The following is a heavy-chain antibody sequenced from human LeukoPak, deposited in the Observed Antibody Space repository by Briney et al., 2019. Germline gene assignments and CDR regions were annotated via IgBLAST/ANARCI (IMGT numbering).Heavy chain of an antibody. V-gene: IGHV3-66*04. CDR3: ARQAYYYGSGSYYTHYFDY. J-gene: IGHJ4*02. CDR1: GFTVSSNY. CDR2: IYSGGST. Sequence: PGGSLRLSCAASGFTVSSNYMSWVRQAPGKGLEWVSVIYSGGSTYYADSVKGRFTISRDNSKNTLYLQMNSLRAEDTAVYYCARQAYYYGSGSYYTHYFDYWGQGTLVTVSS. D-gene: IGHD3-10*01.